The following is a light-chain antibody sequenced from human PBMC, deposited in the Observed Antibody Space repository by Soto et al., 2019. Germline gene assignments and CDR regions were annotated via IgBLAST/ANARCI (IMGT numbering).Light chain of an antibody. CDR1: SSDVGGYNY. CDR2: DVS. J-gene: IGLJ1*01. CDR3: SSYTSSSTLLYV. V-gene: IGLV2-14*01. Sequence: QSALTQPASVSGSPGQSITISCTGTSSDVGGYNYVSWYQQHAGKAPKLMIYDVSNRTSGVSNRFSGSKSGNTASLTISGLQAEDEADYYCSSYTSSSTLLYVFGTGTKLTVL.